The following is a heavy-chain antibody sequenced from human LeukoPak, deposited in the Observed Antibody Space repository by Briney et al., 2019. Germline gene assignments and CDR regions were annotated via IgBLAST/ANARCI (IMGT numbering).Heavy chain of an antibody. CDR3: ARVGTTGTTFAFDI. Sequence: SETLSLTCSVSGGSIKAYYWSWIRQPAGKGLEWIGRIYTSGSTTYNPSLKSRVTMSVDTSKNQFSLQLNSVTPEDTAVYYCARVGTTGTTFAFDIWGQGTMVTVSS. CDR1: GGSIKAYY. V-gene: IGHV4-4*07. CDR2: IYTSGST. D-gene: IGHD1-1*01. J-gene: IGHJ3*02.